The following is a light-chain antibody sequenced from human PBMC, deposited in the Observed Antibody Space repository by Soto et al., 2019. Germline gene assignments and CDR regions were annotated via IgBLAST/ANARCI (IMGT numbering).Light chain of an antibody. Sequence: DIQMTQSPSSLSASVVDRVTITCRASQGIDTYLDWYQQKPGQVPKLLIYAASTLQSGVPSRFSGSGSGTDFTLTISSLQPEDVATYFCQKYTRAPFTFGPGTKVDIK. CDR3: QKYTRAPFT. J-gene: IGKJ3*01. CDR1: QGIDTY. CDR2: AAS. V-gene: IGKV1-27*01.